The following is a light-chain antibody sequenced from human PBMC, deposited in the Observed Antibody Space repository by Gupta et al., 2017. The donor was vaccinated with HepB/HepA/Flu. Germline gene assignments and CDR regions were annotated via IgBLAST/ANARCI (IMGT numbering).Light chain of an antibody. Sequence: AIRMTQSPSSFSASTGDRVTITCRASQGISSYLAWYQQKPGKAPKLLIYAASTLQSGVPSRFSGSGSGTDCTLTISCLQSEDFATYYCQQDYRYPLTFGGGTKVEIK. V-gene: IGKV1-8*01. J-gene: IGKJ4*01. CDR2: AAS. CDR1: QGISSY. CDR3: QQDYRYPLT.